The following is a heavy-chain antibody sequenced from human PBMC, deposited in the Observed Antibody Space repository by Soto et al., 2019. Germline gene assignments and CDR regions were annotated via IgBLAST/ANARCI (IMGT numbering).Heavy chain of an antibody. Sequence: SETLSLTCTVSGGSISSYYWSWIRQPPWKGLEWIGYIYYSGSTNYNPSLKSRVTISVDTSKNQFSLKLSSVTAADTAVYYCARGVLLWFGELSPDYYYYMDVWGKGTTVTVSS. V-gene: IGHV4-59*01. J-gene: IGHJ6*03. CDR3: ARGVLLWFGELSPDYYYYMDV. D-gene: IGHD3-10*01. CDR1: GGSISSYY. CDR2: IYYSGST.